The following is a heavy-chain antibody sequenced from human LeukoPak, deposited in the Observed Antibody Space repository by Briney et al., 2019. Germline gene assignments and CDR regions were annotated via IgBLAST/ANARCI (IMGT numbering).Heavy chain of an antibody. J-gene: IGHJ4*02. CDR1: GFTFSSYS. CDR2: INSSSSYI. V-gene: IGHV3-21*04. Sequence: GGSLRLSCAASGFTFSSYSMNWVRQAPGKGLEWVSSINSSSSYIYYADSVKGRFTISRDNSKNTLYLQMNSLRAEDTAVYYCAKDRTNGDDYYDSSGYYFDYWGQGTLVTVSS. D-gene: IGHD3-22*01. CDR3: AKDRTNGDDYYDSSGYYFDY.